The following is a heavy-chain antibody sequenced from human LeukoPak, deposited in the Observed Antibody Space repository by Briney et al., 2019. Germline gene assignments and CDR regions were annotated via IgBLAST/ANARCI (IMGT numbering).Heavy chain of an antibody. Sequence: GGSLRLSCAVSGFTVNRNYMSWVRQAPGKGLEWVSVIYDDGRTYYADSVKGRFIISRDNSKNTLFLQMNNLRAEDTAAYYCARDQFMPTGLYWGQGTLVTVSS. D-gene: IGHD4-17*01. CDR1: GFTVNRNY. J-gene: IGHJ4*02. CDR2: IYDDGRT. CDR3: ARDQFMPTGLY. V-gene: IGHV3-53*01.